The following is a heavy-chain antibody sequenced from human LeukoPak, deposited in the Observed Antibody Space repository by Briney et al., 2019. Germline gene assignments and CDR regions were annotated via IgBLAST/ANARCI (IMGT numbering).Heavy chain of an antibody. CDR3: AKVRYDSGGYKTFLFDY. D-gene: IGHD3-22*01. CDR1: GFTFDDYA. J-gene: IGHJ4*02. V-gene: IGHV3-9*01. Sequence: GRSLRLSCAASGFTFDDYAMHWVRQAPGKGLEWVSGISWNSGSIGYADSVKGRFTISRDNAKNSLYLQMNSLRAEDTALYYCAKVRYDSGGYKTFLFDYWGQGTLVTVSS. CDR2: ISWNSGSI.